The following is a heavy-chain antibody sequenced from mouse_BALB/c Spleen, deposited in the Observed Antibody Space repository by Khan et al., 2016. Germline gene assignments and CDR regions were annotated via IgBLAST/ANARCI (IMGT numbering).Heavy chain of an antibody. CDR3: TTGFAY. CDR1: GFTFSNYW. J-gene: IGHJ3*01. Sequence: EVKLEESGGGLVQPGGSMKLSCVASGFTFSNYWMNWVRQSPEKGLEWVAEIRLKSHNNTNHYAESVKGRFTISRDDAKSSVYLQMNNLRTEDTGIYCCTTGFAYWGQGSMVTVSA. CDR2: IRLKSHNNTN. V-gene: IGHV6-6*02.